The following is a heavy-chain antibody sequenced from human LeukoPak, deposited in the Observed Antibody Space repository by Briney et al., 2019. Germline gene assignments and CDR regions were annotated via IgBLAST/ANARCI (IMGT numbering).Heavy chain of an antibody. J-gene: IGHJ3*02. CDR1: GGSISSGGYS. CDR2: IYHSGST. V-gene: IGHV4-30-2*01. CDR3: AGQKIAVAGAFDI. D-gene: IGHD6-19*01. Sequence: SETLSLTCAVSGGSISSGGYSWSWIRQPPGKGLEWIGYIYHSGSTYYNPSLKSRVTISVDTSKNQFSLKLSSVTAADTAVYYCAGQKIAVAGAFDIWGQGTMVTVSS.